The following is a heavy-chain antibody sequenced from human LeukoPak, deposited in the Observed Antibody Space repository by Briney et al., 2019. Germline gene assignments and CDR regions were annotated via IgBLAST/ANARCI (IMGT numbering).Heavy chain of an antibody. D-gene: IGHD6-6*01. V-gene: IGHV1-8*01. Sequence: ASVNVSCKASGYTFTSQDINWVRQATGQGLEWMGWMNPNSGNTGYAQKFQGRVIMTRDTSINTAYMELYSLRSDDTAVYYCASDYEYSSSFDYWGQGTLVTVCS. CDR3: ASDYEYSSSFDY. CDR1: GYTFTSQD. J-gene: IGHJ4*02. CDR2: MNPNSGNT.